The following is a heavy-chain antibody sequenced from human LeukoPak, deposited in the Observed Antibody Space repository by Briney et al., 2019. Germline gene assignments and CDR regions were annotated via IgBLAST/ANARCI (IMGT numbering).Heavy chain of an antibody. CDR1: GGSIRGYY. Sequence: PSETLSLTCNVSGGSIRGYYWSWIRQPPGKGLEWIGYIYPSGSTNYNPSLKSRVTMSVDTSKNQFSLKVSSVTAADTAVYYCARVFDSGSQAYFYYMDVWGKGTTVTIFS. CDR3: ARVFDSGSQAYFYYMDV. V-gene: IGHV4-59*01. CDR2: IYPSGST. D-gene: IGHD3-10*01. J-gene: IGHJ6*03.